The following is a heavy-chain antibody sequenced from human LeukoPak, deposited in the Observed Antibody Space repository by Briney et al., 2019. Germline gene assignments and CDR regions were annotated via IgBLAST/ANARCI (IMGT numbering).Heavy chain of an antibody. CDR2: IKQDGSEK. CDR3: ARDDCSGGSCYFGEYYFDY. D-gene: IGHD2-15*01. Sequence: GGSLRLSCAASGFTFSSYWMSWVRQAPGKGLEWVANIKQDGSEKYYVDSVKGRFTISRDNAKNSLYLQMNSLRAEDTAVYYCARDDCSGGSCYFGEYYFDYWGQGTLVTVSS. CDR1: GFTFSSYW. J-gene: IGHJ4*02. V-gene: IGHV3-7*01.